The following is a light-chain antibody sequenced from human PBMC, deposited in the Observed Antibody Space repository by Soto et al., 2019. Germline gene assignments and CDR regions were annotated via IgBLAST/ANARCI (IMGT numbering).Light chain of an antibody. CDR1: QSITTF. V-gene: IGKV1-5*01. CDR3: QQYSTYPLT. Sequence: DIQMPQSPSTLSASIGDRVTITCRASQSITTFLAWYQQKPGKAPQILIYDASKLEPGVPSRLSGGGSGTEFTLTISSLQPDDFATYYCQQYSTYPLTFGGGTKVDIK. CDR2: DAS. J-gene: IGKJ4*01.